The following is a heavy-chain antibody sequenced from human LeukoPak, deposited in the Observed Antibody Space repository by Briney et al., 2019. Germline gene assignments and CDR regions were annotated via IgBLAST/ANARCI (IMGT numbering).Heavy chain of an antibody. CDR1: GGTFSSYA. CDR2: FDPEDGET. CDR3: ATRLGSSWFFDY. Sequence: GASVKVSCKASGGTFSSYAISWVRQAPGKGLEWMGGFDPEDGETIYAQKFQGRVTMTEDTSTDTAYMELSSLRSEDTAVYYCATRLGSSWFFDYWGQGTLVTVSS. J-gene: IGHJ4*02. D-gene: IGHD6-13*01. V-gene: IGHV1-24*01.